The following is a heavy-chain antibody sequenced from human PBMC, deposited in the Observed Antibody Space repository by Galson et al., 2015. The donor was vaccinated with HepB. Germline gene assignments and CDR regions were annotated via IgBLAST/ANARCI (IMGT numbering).Heavy chain of an antibody. V-gene: IGHV3-53*01. J-gene: IGHJ4*02. CDR2: IYSSSSST. CDR3: AQLGTGY. CDR1: GFSVYSNY. Sequence: SLRLSCAVSGFSVYSNYMNWVRQAPGKGLEWVSLIYSSSSSTNYADFVRGRFTISRDTSKSTVYLQMSRLRADDTAMYYCAQLGTGYWGRGTLVTVSS. D-gene: IGHD7-27*01.